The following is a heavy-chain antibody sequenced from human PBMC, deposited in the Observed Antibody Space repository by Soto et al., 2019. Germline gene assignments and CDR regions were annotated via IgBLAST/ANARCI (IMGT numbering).Heavy chain of an antibody. D-gene: IGHD1-26*01. CDR3: ARGRVGATNWNWFDP. V-gene: IGHV4-34*01. Sequence: QVQLQQWGAGLLKPSETLSLTCAVYGGSFSDYYWTWIRQLPGKGLEWIGEINHSGSTNSNPSLRSRVTISVQTSKIQFSLKLSFVTAADTSVYYCARGRVGATNWNWFDPWGQGTLVTVSS. CDR2: INHSGST. CDR1: GGSFSDYY. J-gene: IGHJ5*02.